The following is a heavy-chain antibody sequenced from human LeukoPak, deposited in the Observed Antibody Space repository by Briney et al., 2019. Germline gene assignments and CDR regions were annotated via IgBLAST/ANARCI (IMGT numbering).Heavy chain of an antibody. CDR2: ISSSSSYI. Sequence: GGSLRLSCAASGFTFRSYSMNWVRQAPGKGLEWVSSISSSSSYIYYADSVKGRFTISRDNAKNSLYLQMNSLRAEDTAVYYCARNIAAAGTVYYYYYYMDVWGKGTTVTVSS. J-gene: IGHJ6*03. CDR1: GFTFRSYS. V-gene: IGHV3-21*01. D-gene: IGHD6-13*01. CDR3: ARNIAAAGTVYYYYYYMDV.